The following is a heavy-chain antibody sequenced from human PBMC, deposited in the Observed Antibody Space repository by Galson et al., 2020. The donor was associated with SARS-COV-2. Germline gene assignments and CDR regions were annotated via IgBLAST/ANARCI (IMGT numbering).Heavy chain of an antibody. D-gene: IGHD3-16*02. V-gene: IGHV4-34*01. CDR2: INHSGSS. Sequence: SETLSLTCAVYGGSFSGYYWSWIRQPPGKGLEWIGEINHSGSSNYNPSLKSRVTISVDTSKNQFSLRLNSVTAADTAVYYCARVNLITFGGVLVAPYYFDYWGQGTLVTVSS. CDR3: ARVNLITFGGVLVAPYYFDY. CDR1: GGSFSGYY. J-gene: IGHJ4*02.